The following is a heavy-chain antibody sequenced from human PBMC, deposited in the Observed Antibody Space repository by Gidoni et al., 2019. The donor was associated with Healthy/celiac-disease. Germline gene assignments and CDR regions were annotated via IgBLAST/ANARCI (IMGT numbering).Heavy chain of an antibody. CDR2: MSSRRSYI. D-gene: IGHD6-6*01. J-gene: IGHJ4*02. CDR1: GFTFSSYS. CDR3: ARDERSSFLDY. V-gene: IGHV3-21*01. Sequence: EVQLVESGGGLVKPVGSLRLSCAASGFTFSSYSMNWVSQAPGKGLEWVSGMSSRRSYIYYADAVKGRFTSSRDNANNSLDLQMNSLRAEDTAVYDCARDERSSFLDYWGQGTLVTVSS.